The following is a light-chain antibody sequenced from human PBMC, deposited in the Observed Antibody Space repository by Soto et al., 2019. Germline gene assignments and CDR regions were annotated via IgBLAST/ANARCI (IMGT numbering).Light chain of an antibody. CDR3: QQCYSDPWT. Sequence: DIVMTQSPDSLAVSLGERATINCKSSQSVLYSSNNKNYLTWYQQKPGQPPKLLIYWASTRESGVPDRFSGSGSGTDFTLTISSLQAEDVAVYSCQQCYSDPWTFGQGTKVEIK. CDR2: WAS. V-gene: IGKV4-1*01. CDR1: QSVLYSSNNKNY. J-gene: IGKJ1*01.